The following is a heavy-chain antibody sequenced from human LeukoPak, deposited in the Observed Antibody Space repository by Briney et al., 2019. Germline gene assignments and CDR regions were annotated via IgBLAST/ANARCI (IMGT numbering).Heavy chain of an antibody. D-gene: IGHD5-12*01. V-gene: IGHV4-59*12. CDR3: TRADSGYDFRNYYYGMDV. J-gene: IGHJ6*02. Sequence: SETLSLTCTVSGGSISGYYWNWIRQPPGKGLERIGYIFYSGSTNYNPSLKSRLTISVDTSKNQFSLKLSSVTAADTAVYYCTRADSGYDFRNYYYGMDVXGQGTTXTVSS. CDR1: GGSISGYY. CDR2: IFYSGST.